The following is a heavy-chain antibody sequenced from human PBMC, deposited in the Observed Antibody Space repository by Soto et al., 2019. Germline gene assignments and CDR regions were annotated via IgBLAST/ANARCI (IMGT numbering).Heavy chain of an antibody. CDR1: GFTFSGYG. J-gene: IGHJ4*01. CDR2: ISYDGTNE. CDR3: AKWGKRDGEASPPSDY. Sequence: QVELVESGGGVVQPGRSLRLSCAASGFTFSGYGMHWVRQAPGKGLEWVAVISYDGTNEIYADSVKGRFSISRDNSKSTLYLPMNSLRDEDTAIYYCAKWGKRDGEASPPSDYLGQGTLVTVSS. V-gene: IGHV3-30*18. D-gene: IGHD3-10*01.